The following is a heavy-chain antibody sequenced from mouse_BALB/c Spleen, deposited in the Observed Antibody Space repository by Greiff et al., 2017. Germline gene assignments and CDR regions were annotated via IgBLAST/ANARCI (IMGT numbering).Heavy chain of an antibody. CDR3: ARGYDYDGVWFAY. V-gene: IGHV3-8*02. D-gene: IGHD2-4*01. CDR2: ISYSGST. CDR1: GDSITSGY. Sequence: EVQLQESGPSLVKPSQTLSLTCSVTGDSITSGYWNWIRKFPGNKLEYMGYISYSGSTYYHPSLKSRISITRDTSKNQYYLQLNSVTTEDTATYYCARGYDYDGVWFAYWGQGTLVTVSA. J-gene: IGHJ3*01.